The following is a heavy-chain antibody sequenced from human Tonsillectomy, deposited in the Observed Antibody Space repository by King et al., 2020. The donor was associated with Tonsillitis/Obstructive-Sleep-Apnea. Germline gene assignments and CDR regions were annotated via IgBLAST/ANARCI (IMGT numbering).Heavy chain of an antibody. Sequence: EVQLVESGGGLVKPGGSLRLSCAASGFTFSSHTINWVRQTPGKGLEWVSSINRDGYIYYADSVKGRFTISRDNVKASLYLQMNILRDEDTALYYCARGGDGKAFDVWGQGTMVTVCS. J-gene: IGHJ3*01. D-gene: IGHD2-21*02. V-gene: IGHV3-21*01. CDR1: GFTFSSHT. CDR2: INRDGYI. CDR3: ARGGDGKAFDV.